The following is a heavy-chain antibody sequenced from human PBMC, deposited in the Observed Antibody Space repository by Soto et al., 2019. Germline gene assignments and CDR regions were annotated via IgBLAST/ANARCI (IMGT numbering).Heavy chain of an antibody. J-gene: IGHJ6*02. Sequence: PSETLSLTCTVSGGSISSSSYYWGWIRQPPGKGLEWIGSIYYSGSTYYNPSLKSRVTISVDTSKNQFSLKLSSVTAADTAVYYCARQRGATPFYYYYGMDVWGQGTTVTVS. D-gene: IGHD1-26*01. CDR3: ARQRGATPFYYYYGMDV. V-gene: IGHV4-39*01. CDR2: IYYSGST. CDR1: GGSISSSSYY.